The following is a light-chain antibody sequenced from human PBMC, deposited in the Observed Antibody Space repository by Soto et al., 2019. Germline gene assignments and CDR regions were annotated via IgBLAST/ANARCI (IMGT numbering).Light chain of an antibody. Sequence: EIVMTQSPATLSVSPGERATRSCRASQSVSSNLAWYQQKPGQAPRLLIYGASTRATGIPARFSGSGSGTEFTLTISSLQSEDFAVYYCQQYNNWPGTFGQGTKV. CDR2: GAS. CDR3: QQYNNWPGT. J-gene: IGKJ1*01. V-gene: IGKV3-15*01. CDR1: QSVSSN.